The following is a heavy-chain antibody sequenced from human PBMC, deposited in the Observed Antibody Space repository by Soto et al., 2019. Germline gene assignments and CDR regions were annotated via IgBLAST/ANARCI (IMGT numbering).Heavy chain of an antibody. J-gene: IGHJ6*02. Sequence: QVQLQQWGAGLLKPSETLSLTCGVSGGSFRGYSWNWIRQSPEKGLEWIGQINYRGITSYNPSPSGRVTISLDTSTNRFSLTLTSVTAADTAIYYCARAPTDDYVNYYDGMDVWGQGTTITVS. V-gene: IGHV4-34*01. CDR1: GGSFRGYS. D-gene: IGHD4-17*01. CDR3: ARAPTDDYVNYYDGMDV. CDR2: INYRGIT.